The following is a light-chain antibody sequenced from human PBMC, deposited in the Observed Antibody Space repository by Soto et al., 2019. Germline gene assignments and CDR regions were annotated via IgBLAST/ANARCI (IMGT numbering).Light chain of an antibody. V-gene: IGKV3-11*01. J-gene: IGKJ4*01. CDR1: QDIDIH. CDR3: QQRSNWLT. CDR2: NAS. Sequence: EIVLTQSPGTLSLSPGERATLSCRASQDIDIHLAWYQHKPGQAPRLLIYNASNRPAGIPVRCSGSGSGTDFTLTISSLEPEDFGVYYCQQRSNWLTFGGGTKVEIK.